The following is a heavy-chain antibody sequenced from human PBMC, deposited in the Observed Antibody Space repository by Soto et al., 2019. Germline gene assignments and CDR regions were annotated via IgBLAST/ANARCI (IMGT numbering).Heavy chain of an antibody. Sequence: SETLSLTCAVYGGSFSGYYLSWIRQPPGKGLEWIGEINHSGSTNYNPSLKSRVTISVDTSKNQFSLKLSSVTAADTAVYYCARGLRTSYGMDVWGQGTTVTVSS. CDR2: INHSGST. CDR3: ARGLRTSYGMDV. CDR1: GGSFSGYY. V-gene: IGHV4-34*01. D-gene: IGHD3-16*01. J-gene: IGHJ6*02.